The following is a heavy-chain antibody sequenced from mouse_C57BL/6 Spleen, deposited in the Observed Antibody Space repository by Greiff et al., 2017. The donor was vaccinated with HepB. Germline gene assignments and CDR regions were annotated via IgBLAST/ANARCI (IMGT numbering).Heavy chain of an antibody. CDR2: IDPSDSYT. V-gene: IGHV1-69*01. D-gene: IGHD4-1*01. Sequence: VQLQQPGAELVMPGASVKLSCKASGYTFTSYWMHWVKQRPGQGLEWIGEIDPSDSYTNYNQKFKGKSTLTVDKSSSTAYMQLSSLTSEDSAVYDCATKSNWDWYFDVWGTGTTVTVSS. CDR1: GYTFTSYW. J-gene: IGHJ1*03. CDR3: ATKSNWDWYFDV.